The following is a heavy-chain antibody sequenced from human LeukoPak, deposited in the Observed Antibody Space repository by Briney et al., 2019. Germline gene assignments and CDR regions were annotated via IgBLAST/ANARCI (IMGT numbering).Heavy chain of an antibody. D-gene: IGHD3-22*01. Sequence: PGGSLRLSCAASRFTFSSYAMSWVRQAPGKGLEWISSIGGSGGSTYYADSVRGRFTISRDNSKNTLYLQMNSLKAEDTALHYCAKDWEYYDSSGYKSFAEYFQHWGQGTLVTVSS. V-gene: IGHV3-23*01. CDR3: AKDWEYYDSSGYKSFAEYFQH. J-gene: IGHJ1*01. CDR2: IGGSGGST. CDR1: RFTFSSYA.